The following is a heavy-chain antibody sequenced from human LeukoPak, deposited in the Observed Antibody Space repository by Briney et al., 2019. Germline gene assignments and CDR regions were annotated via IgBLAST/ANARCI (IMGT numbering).Heavy chain of an antibody. CDR2: INHSGST. J-gene: IGHJ4*02. CDR1: GGSFSGYY. V-gene: IGHV4-34*01. Sequence: PSETLSLTCAVYGGSFSGYYWSWIRQPPGKGLEWIGEINHSGSTNYNPSLKSRVTMSVDTSKNQFSLKLSSVTAADTAVYYCASLSGYSSNWGQGTLVTVSS. D-gene: IGHD6-13*01. CDR3: ASLSGYSSN.